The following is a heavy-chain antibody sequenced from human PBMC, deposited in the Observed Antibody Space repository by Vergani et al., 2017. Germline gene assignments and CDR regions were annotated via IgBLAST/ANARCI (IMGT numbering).Heavy chain of an antibody. CDR3: ARTMVDYYDSSGYYYYYYGMDV. CDR1: GFTFSGSA. V-gene: IGHV3-21*01. J-gene: IGHJ6*02. D-gene: IGHD3-22*01. Sequence: EVQLVESGGGLVKPGGSLKLSCAASGFTFSGSAMHWVRQASGKGLEWVSSISSSSSYIYYADSVKGRFTISRDNAKNSLYLQMNSLRAEDTAVYYCARTMVDYYDSSGYYYYYYGMDVWGQGTTVTVSS. CDR2: ISSSSSYI.